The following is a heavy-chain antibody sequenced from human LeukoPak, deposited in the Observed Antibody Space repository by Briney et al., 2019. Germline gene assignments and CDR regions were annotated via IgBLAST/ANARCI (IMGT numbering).Heavy chain of an antibody. CDR1: GYSFTSYW. Sequence: GESLKISCKGSGYSFTSYWIGWVRQMPGKGLEWMGIIYPGDSDTRYSPSFQGQVTISADKSISTAYLQWGSLKASDTAMYYCASLDLGYSSGWYGGVNYWGQGTLVTVSS. V-gene: IGHV5-51*01. CDR3: ASLDLGYSSGWYGGVNY. D-gene: IGHD6-19*01. CDR2: IYPGDSDT. J-gene: IGHJ4*02.